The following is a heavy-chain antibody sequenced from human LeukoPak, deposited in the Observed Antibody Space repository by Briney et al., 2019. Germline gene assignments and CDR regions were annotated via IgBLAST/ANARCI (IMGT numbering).Heavy chain of an antibody. V-gene: IGHV1-2*02. Sequence: ASVKVSCKASGYTFTSYDINWVRQATGQGLEWMGWINPNSGGTNYAQKFQGRVTMTRDTSISTAYMELSRLRSDDTAEYYCARAKYGSGSYYKDSDWGQGTLVTVSS. CDR3: ARAKYGSGSYYKDSD. D-gene: IGHD3-10*01. CDR2: INPNSGGT. J-gene: IGHJ4*02. CDR1: GYTFTSYD.